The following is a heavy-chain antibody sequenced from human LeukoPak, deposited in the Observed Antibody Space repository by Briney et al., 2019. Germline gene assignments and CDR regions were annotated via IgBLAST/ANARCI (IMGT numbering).Heavy chain of an antibody. CDR1: GFTFSNSA. CDR3: AKNPSILRFLEWLSPSDY. J-gene: IGHJ4*02. D-gene: IGHD3-3*01. Sequence: GGSLRLSCTASGFTFSNSAMSWVRQAPGKGLEWVSAISGSGGSTYYADSVKGRFTISRDNSKSTLYLQMNSLRAEDTAVYYCAKNPSILRFLEWLSPSDYWGQGTLVTVSS. V-gene: IGHV3-23*01. CDR2: ISGSGGST.